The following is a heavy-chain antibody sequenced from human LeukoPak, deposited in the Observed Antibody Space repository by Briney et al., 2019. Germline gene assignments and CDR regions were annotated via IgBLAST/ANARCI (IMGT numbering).Heavy chain of an antibody. CDR1: GYTFTSYG. J-gene: IGHJ4*02. CDR3: ARDSHYYDSSGSTPYLYFDY. D-gene: IGHD3-22*01. CDR2: ISAYNGNT. V-gene: IGHV1-18*01. Sequence: ASVKVSCKASGYTFTSYGISWVRQAPGQGLEWMGWISAYNGNTNYAQKLQGRVTMTTDTSTSTAYMELGSLRSDDTAVYYCARDSHYYDSSGSTPYLYFDYWGQGTLVTVSS.